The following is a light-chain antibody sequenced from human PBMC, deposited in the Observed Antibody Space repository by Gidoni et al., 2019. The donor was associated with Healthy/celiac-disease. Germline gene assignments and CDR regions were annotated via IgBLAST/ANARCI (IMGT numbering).Light chain of an antibody. V-gene: IGKV1-39*01. CDR1: QSISSY. Sequence: QITDYPSILSASVGDRVNITCRASQSISSYLKWYQQKPGKAHKLLIYAASSLKSGVTSRFSGRRSGTDFTLTISSLQPEDFAIYYCQQSYSTPWTFGQGTKVEIK. CDR2: AAS. CDR3: QQSYSTPWT. J-gene: IGKJ1*01.